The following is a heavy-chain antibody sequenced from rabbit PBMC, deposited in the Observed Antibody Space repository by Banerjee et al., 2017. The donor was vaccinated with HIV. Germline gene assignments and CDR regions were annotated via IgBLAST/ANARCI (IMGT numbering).Heavy chain of an antibody. CDR2: ITGSSSDFT. Sequence: QSLEESGGDLVKPGASLRLTCTASGFSFSTSYWICWVRQAPGTGLEWISCITGSSSDFTYSATWAKGRFTISKTSSTTVTLQMTSLTVADTATYFCARDTGSSFSSYGMDLWGPGTLVTVS. CDR3: ARDTGSSFSSYGMDL. CDR1: GFSFSTSYW. D-gene: IGHD8-1*01. V-gene: IGHV1S40*01. J-gene: IGHJ6*01.